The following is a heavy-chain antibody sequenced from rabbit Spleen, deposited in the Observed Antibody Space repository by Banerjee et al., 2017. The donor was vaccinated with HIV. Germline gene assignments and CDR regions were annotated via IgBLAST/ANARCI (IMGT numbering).Heavy chain of an antibody. Sequence: QLVESGGGLVQPGGSLTLSCKASGFTLSSYYMNWVRQAPGKGLEWIGYIDPVFGITYYANWVNGRFSISRENAQNTVLLQMTSLTAADTATYFCARDGAGGSYFALWGQGTLVTVS. CDR2: IDPVFGIT. J-gene: IGHJ4*01. D-gene: IGHD8-1*01. CDR3: ARDGAGGSYFAL. CDR1: GFTLSSYY. V-gene: IGHV1S7*01.